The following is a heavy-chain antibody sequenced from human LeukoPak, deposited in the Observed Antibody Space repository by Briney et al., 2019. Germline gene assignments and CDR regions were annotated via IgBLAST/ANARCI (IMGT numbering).Heavy chain of an antibody. CDR3: ARGVESGYDFWSGYGSDY. D-gene: IGHD3-3*01. V-gene: IGHV3-33*01. Sequence: GGSLRLSCTASGFNFGIYGMHWVRQAPGKGLEWVAVMWDDGTNEYYVESVKGRFTISRDNGKRTLYLQMNSLRVEDTAVYYCARGVESGYDFWSGYGSDYWGQGTLVTVSS. J-gene: IGHJ4*02. CDR2: MWDDGTNE. CDR1: GFNFGIYG.